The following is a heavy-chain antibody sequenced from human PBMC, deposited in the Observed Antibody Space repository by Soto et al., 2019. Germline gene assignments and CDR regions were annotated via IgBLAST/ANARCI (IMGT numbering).Heavy chain of an antibody. V-gene: IGHV4-59*01. J-gene: IGHJ3*01. Sequence: PSETLSLTCIVSGGSFSSSFCTWIRQPPGKGLEWLGYSYSGGITNYNPSLKSRVTISLDTSKNQFSLRLDSVTAADTALYFCARDVTRGGAFDVWGLGTMVTVSS. CDR3: ARDVTRGGAFDV. CDR1: GGSFSSSF. D-gene: IGHD3-10*01. CDR2: SYSGGIT.